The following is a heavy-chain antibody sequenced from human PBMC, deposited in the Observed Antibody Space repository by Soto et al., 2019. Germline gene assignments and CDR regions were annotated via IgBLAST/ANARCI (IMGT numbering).Heavy chain of an antibody. CDR3: AKDTSIPIVVVISTPDAFDI. Sequence: QVQLVESGGGVVQPGRSLRLSCAASGFTFSSYGMHWVRQAPGKGLEWVAVISYDGSNKYYADSVKGRFTISRDNSKNTLYLQMNSLRAEDTAVYYCAKDTSIPIVVVISTPDAFDIWGQGTMVTVSS. V-gene: IGHV3-30*18. D-gene: IGHD3-22*01. CDR2: ISYDGSNK. J-gene: IGHJ3*02. CDR1: GFTFSSYG.